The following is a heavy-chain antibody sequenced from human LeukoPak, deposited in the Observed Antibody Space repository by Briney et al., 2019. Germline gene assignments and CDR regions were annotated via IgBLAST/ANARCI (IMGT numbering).Heavy chain of an antibody. Sequence: SETLSLTCTVSGGSISSYYWSWIRQPAGMGLEWIGRIYTSGSTNYNPSLKSRVTMSVDTSKNQFSLKLSSVTAADTAVYYCARVFSSSSSRWFDPWGQGTLVTVSS. V-gene: IGHV4-4*07. CDR1: GGSISSYY. J-gene: IGHJ5*02. D-gene: IGHD6-6*01. CDR2: IYTSGST. CDR3: ARVFSSSSSRWFDP.